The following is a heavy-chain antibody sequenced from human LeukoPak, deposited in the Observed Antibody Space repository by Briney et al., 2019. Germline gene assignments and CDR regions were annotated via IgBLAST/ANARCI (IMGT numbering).Heavy chain of an antibody. D-gene: IGHD3-22*01. CDR3: ARRYYYDSSGYYLAHDAFYI. V-gene: IGHV5-51*01. CDR1: GYSITSHW. CDR2: IYPGDSET. J-gene: IGHJ3*02. Sequence: AGESPKISSKGSGYSITSHWIGWVRQLPGKGLEWMGIIYPGDSETRYSPYFQGQGTISADKSISTAYLQWSSLKASDTAMYYCARRYYYDSSGYYLAHDAFYIWGQGTMVTVSS.